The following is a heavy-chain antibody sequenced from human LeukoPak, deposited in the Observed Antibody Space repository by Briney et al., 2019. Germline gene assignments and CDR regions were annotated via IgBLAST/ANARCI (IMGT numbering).Heavy chain of an antibody. D-gene: IGHD2-15*01. Sequence: SETLSLTCAVYGGSFSGYYWSWIRQPPGKGLEWIGEINHSGSTNYNPSLKSRVIISVDTSKNQFSLKLSSVTAADAAVYYCARDQCSGGSCYSYYYYMDVWGKGTTVTVSS. CDR3: ARDQCSGGSCYSYYYYMDV. V-gene: IGHV4-34*01. J-gene: IGHJ6*03. CDR1: GGSFSGYY. CDR2: INHSGST.